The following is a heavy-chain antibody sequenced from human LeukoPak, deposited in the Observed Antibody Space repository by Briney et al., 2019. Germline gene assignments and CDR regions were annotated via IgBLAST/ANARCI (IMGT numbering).Heavy chain of an antibody. V-gene: IGHV1-69*05. CDR2: IIPIFGTA. Sequence: GSSVKVSCKASGGTFSRYAISWVRQAPGQGLEWMGGIIPIFGTANYAQKFQGRVTITTDESTSTAYMELSSLRSEDTAVYYCAGWITLHGFDYWGQGTLVTVSS. CDR1: GGTFSRYA. D-gene: IGHD2-2*03. CDR3: AGWITLHGFDY. J-gene: IGHJ4*02.